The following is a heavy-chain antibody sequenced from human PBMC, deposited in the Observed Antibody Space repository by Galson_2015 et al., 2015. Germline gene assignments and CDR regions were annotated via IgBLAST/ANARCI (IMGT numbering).Heavy chain of an antibody. Sequence: SVKVSCKASGGTFSSYAISWVRQAPGQGLEWMGGIIPIFGTANYAQKFQGRVTITADESTSTAYMELSSLRSEDTAVYYCARDPHCSGGSCYSGNYWGQGTLVTVSS. V-gene: IGHV1-69*13. D-gene: IGHD2-15*01. J-gene: IGHJ4*02. CDR2: IIPIFGTA. CDR1: GGTFSSYA. CDR3: ARDPHCSGGSCYSGNY.